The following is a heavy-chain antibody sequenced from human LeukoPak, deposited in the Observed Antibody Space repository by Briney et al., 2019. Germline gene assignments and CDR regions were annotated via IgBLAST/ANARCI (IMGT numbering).Heavy chain of an antibody. D-gene: IGHD3-10*01. Sequence: ASVKDSCKASGYTFTNYGISWVRQAPGQGPEWMGWISTYNGNTNYAQKLQDRVTMTTDTSTSTAYMELRSLRSDDTALYYCARGWELSIWGQGTMVTVSS. J-gene: IGHJ3*02. V-gene: IGHV1-18*01. CDR1: GYTFTNYG. CDR2: ISTYNGNT. CDR3: ARGWELSI.